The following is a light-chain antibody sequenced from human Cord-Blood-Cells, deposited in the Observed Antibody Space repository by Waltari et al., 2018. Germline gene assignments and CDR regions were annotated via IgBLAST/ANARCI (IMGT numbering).Light chain of an antibody. V-gene: IGKV3-11*01. CDR2: DAS. J-gene: IGKJ5*01. CDR1: QSVSSY. CDR3: QQRSNWPPIT. Sequence: EIVLTQSHATLSLSPGERAPLPCRASQSVSSYLAWYQQKPGQAPRLLIYDASNRATGIPARFSGSGSGTDFTLTISSLEPEDFAVYYCQQRSNWPPITFGQGTRLEIK.